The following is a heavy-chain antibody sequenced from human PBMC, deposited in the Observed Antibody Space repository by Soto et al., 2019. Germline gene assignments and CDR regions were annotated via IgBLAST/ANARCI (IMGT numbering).Heavy chain of an antibody. CDR2: INPIYGTA. D-gene: IGHD2-2*01. CDR1: GCTFISYA. J-gene: IGHJ3*02. CDR3: ARGEIVVVPAAIHDGFDI. V-gene: IGHV1-69*13. Sequence: AVHVTFKASGCTFISYAISGVRQPPGRGGAGVGGINPIYGTANIAQKFRGRVTHNADGSTSTPDISANSLRSEDTAVYDCARGEIVVVPAAIHDGFDIWGQGTMVTVSS.